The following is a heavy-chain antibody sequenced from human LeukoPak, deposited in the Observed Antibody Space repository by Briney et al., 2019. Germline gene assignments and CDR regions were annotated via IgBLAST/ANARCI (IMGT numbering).Heavy chain of an antibody. Sequence: GGSLRLSCASSGFTFTAYSMNWVRQAPGRGLEWISFISSSGHYIYYADSLKGRFTISRDNANSSLYLQISTLKAGDTAVYYCTRQWLRVMDVWGKGTTVTVSS. CDR3: TRQWLRVMDV. D-gene: IGHD6-19*01. CDR1: GFTFTAYS. V-gene: IGHV3-21*01. J-gene: IGHJ6*04. CDR2: ISSSGHYI.